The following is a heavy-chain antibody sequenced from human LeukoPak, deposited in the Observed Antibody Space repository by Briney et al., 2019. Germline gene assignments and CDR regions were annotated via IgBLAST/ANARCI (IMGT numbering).Heavy chain of an antibody. V-gene: IGHV3-23*01. J-gene: IGHJ3*02. CDR3: AKSWFGEFPLGAFDI. CDR1: GFTFSSYA. CDR2: ISGSGGST. Sequence: GGSLRLSCAASGFTFSSYAMSWVRQAAGEGLEWVSAISGSGGSTYYADSVKGGLTISRDNSKNTLYLQMNSLRAEDTAVYYCAKSWFGEFPLGAFDIWGQGTMVTVSS. D-gene: IGHD3-10*01.